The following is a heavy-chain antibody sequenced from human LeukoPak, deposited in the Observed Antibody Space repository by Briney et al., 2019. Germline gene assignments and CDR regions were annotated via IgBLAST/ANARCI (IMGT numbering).Heavy chain of an antibody. CDR2: ISGSGGST. Sequence: PGGSLRLSCTASGFTFGDYAMSWVRQAPGKGLEWVSAISGSGGSTYYADSVKGRFTISRDNSKNTLYLQMNSLRAEDTAVYYCAKDDIAVAAYYFDYWGQGTLVTVSS. CDR3: AKDDIAVAAYYFDY. J-gene: IGHJ4*02. V-gene: IGHV3-23*01. D-gene: IGHD6-19*01. CDR1: GFTFGDYA.